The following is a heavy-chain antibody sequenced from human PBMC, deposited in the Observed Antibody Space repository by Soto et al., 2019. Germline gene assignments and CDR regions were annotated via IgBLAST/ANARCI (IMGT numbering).Heavy chain of an antibody. CDR2: IYYSGST. D-gene: IGHD5-18*01. Sequence: ETLSLTCTVSGGSISSSSYYWGWIRQPPGKGLEWIGSIYYSGSTYYNPSLKSRVTISVDTSKNQFSLKLSSVTAADTAVYYCARYSYGANLGYWGQGTLVTVSS. CDR1: GGSISSSSYY. CDR3: ARYSYGANLGY. J-gene: IGHJ4*02. V-gene: IGHV4-39*01.